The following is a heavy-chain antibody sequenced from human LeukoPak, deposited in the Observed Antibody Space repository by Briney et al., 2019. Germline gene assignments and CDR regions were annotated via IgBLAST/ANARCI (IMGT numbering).Heavy chain of an antibody. Sequence: GGSLRLSCAASGFTFDDYAMHWVRQAPGKGLEWVSGISWNSGSIGYADSVKGRFTISRDNAKNSLYLQMNSLRAEDTALYYCAKGARDYYDSSGYYSEDAFDIWGQGTMVTVSS. D-gene: IGHD3-22*01. CDR1: GFTFDDYA. CDR2: ISWNSGSI. V-gene: IGHV3-9*01. J-gene: IGHJ3*02. CDR3: AKGARDYYDSSGYYSEDAFDI.